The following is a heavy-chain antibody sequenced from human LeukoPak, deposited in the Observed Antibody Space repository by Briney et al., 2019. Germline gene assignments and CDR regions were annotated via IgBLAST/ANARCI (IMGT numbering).Heavy chain of an antibody. J-gene: IGHJ4*02. CDR2: IITNLAST. CDR3: ALAFSGYDRWFPEPPDQ. D-gene: IGHD5-12*01. Sequence: SVKVSCKASGSAFSGYTMTWVRQAPGQGLEWVGGIITNLASTNYAQKFQGRVTISADDSTSTAYMQLRSLTSEDTAFYYCALAFSGYDRWFPEPPDQWGQGTLVTVSS. V-gene: IGHV1-69*13. CDR1: GSAFSGYT.